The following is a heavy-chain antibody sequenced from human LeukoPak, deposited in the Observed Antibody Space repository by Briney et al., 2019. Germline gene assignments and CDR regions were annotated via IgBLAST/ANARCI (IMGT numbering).Heavy chain of an antibody. Sequence: GASVTVSFLASGCTFINYAISWVRQAPGQGLEGMGGIIPIFGTANYPQKLQGRVTITADESTSTDYMELSSLRSEDTAVYYCARGIVATIEPTDAFEIWGQGTMVTVSS. CDR3: ARGIVATIEPTDAFEI. CDR2: IIPIFGTA. J-gene: IGHJ3*02. V-gene: IGHV1-69*13. CDR1: GCTFINYA. D-gene: IGHD5-12*01.